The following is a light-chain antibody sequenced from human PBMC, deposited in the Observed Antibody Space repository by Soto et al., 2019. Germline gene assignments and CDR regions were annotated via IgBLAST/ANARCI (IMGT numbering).Light chain of an antibody. CDR3: SSFTSPSTVI. J-gene: IGLJ2*01. CDR2: EVI. V-gene: IGLV2-14*01. Sequence: QSALTQPASVSGSLGQSITISCTGTSSDIGGHNYVSWYQLHPGKAPKVLIFEVIKRPSGVSTRFSGSKSGNMASLTISGLRPEDEGDYYCSSFTSPSTVILGGGTKLP. CDR1: SSDIGGHNY.